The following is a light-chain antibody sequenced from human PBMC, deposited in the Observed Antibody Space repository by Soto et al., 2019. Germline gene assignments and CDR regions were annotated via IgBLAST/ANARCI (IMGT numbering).Light chain of an antibody. CDR3: QQYTIWPPIT. Sequence: EIVMTQSPATLSVSPGERATLSCRASQSVSSNLAWYQQKPGQAPRLLIYGSSTRATGVPARFSGSGSGADFTLTISNLQSEDFAVYYCQQYTIWPPITFGQGTRLEIK. J-gene: IGKJ5*01. V-gene: IGKV3-15*01. CDR1: QSVSSN. CDR2: GSS.